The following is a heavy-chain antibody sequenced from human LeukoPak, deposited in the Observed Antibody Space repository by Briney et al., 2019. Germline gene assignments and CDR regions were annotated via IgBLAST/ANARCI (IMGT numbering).Heavy chain of an antibody. CDR3: ASVDTAMVKAFDI. V-gene: IGHV1-8*01. D-gene: IGHD5-18*01. CDR1: GYTFTSYD. CDR2: MNPNSGNT. J-gene: IGHJ3*02. Sequence: ASVKVSCKASGYTFTSYDINWVRQATGQGLEWMGWMNPNSGNTGYAQKFQGRVTMTRNTSISTAYMELSSLRSEDTAVYYCASVDTAMVKAFDIWGQGTMVTVSS.